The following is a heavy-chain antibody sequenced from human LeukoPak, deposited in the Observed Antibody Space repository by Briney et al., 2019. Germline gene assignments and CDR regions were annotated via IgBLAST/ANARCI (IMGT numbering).Heavy chain of an antibody. CDR3: AVLNYYDSSGYLDY. Sequence: SETLSLTCTVSGGSISSSSYYWGWIRQPPGKGLEWLGSIYYSGSTYYNPSLKSRVTISVDTSKNQFSLKLSSVTAADTAVYYCAVLNYYDSSGYLDYWGQGTLVTVSS. J-gene: IGHJ4*02. V-gene: IGHV4-39*01. D-gene: IGHD3-22*01. CDR2: IYYSGST. CDR1: GGSISSSSYY.